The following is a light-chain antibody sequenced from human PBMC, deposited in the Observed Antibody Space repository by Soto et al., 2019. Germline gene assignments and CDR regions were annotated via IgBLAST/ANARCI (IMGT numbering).Light chain of an antibody. CDR2: DAS. CDR3: QQYVNLPFT. CDR1: QGISNH. Sequence: DIQMTQSPSSLSASVGDRVTITCQASQGISNHLNWYQQKPGKAPKLLIYDASNLETGVPSRFSGSGYGTDFTFTISRLQPEDIATFCCQQYVNLPFTFGPGTKVDIK. V-gene: IGKV1-33*01. J-gene: IGKJ3*01.